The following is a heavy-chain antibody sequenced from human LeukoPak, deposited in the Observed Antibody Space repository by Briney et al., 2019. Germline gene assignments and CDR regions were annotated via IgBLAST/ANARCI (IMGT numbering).Heavy chain of an antibody. J-gene: IGHJ4*02. CDR1: GYSFTSYW. V-gene: IGHV5-51*01. CDR2: IYPGDSDT. CDR3: ARQPLITMVRGVISYFDY. Sequence: GESLKISCKGSGYSFTSYWIGWVRQMPGKGLEWMWIIYPGDSDTRYSPAFQGQVTISADKSICTAYLQWSSLKASDTAMYYCARQPLITMVRGVISYFDYWGQGTLVTVSS. D-gene: IGHD3-10*01.